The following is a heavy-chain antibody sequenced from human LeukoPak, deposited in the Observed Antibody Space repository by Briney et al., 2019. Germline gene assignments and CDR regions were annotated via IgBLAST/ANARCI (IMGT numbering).Heavy chain of an antibody. CDR3: ASAIAAAGMGGWFDP. CDR1: GGSISSSSYY. Sequence: PSETLSLTCTVPGGSISSSSYYWGWIRQPPGKGLEWIGSIYYSGSTYYNPSLKSRVTISVDTSKNQFSLKLSSVTAADTAVYYCASAIAAAGMGGWFDPWGQGTLVTVSS. D-gene: IGHD6-13*01. V-gene: IGHV4-39*01. CDR2: IYYSGST. J-gene: IGHJ5*02.